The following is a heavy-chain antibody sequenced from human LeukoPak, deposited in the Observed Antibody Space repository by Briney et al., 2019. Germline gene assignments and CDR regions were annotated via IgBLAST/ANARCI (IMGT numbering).Heavy chain of an antibody. CDR2: VFYSGSN. V-gene: IGHV4-59*08. CDR3: ARRNTADASIDF. Sequence: SETLSLTCSVSGGSIIGHWWSWIRQPPGKGLEWIGDVFYSGSNNYNPSLKSRLTISLDTSKNQFSLNLRSVTATDTAMYYCARRNTADASIDFWGQGTLVTASS. D-gene: IGHD4-17*01. CDR1: GGSIIGHW. J-gene: IGHJ4*02.